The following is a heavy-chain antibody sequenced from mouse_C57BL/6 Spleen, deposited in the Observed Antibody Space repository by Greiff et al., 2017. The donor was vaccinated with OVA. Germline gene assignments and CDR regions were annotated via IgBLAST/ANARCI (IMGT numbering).Heavy chain of an antibody. J-gene: IGHJ3*01. Sequence: QVQLQQPGAELVKPGASVKLSCKASGYTFTSYWMHWVKQRPGQGLEWIGMIHPNSGSTNYNEKFKSKATLTVDKSSSTAYMQLSSLTSEDSAVYYCARADWDEEWFAYWGQGTLVTVSA. CDR3: ARADWDEEWFAY. D-gene: IGHD4-1*01. CDR2: IHPNSGST. V-gene: IGHV1-64*01. CDR1: GYTFTSYW.